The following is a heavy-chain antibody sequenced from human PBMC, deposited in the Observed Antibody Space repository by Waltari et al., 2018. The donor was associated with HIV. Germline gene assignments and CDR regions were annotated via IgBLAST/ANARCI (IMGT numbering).Heavy chain of an antibody. J-gene: IGHJ6*02. D-gene: IGHD3-3*01. V-gene: IGHV3-33*01. CDR3: AGGRTAFGVVTGAPLGVDV. Sequence: QAQLVESGGGVVQPGRSLRLSCEASGFAFSTYGMYWVRQAPGKGLGGVEVIWYDGSKKDYGDSVKGRFTISRDNSKNTVYLQMTSLRADDTGIYYCAGGRTAFGVVTGAPLGVDVWGQGTTVTVSS. CDR1: GFAFSTYG. CDR2: IWYDGSKK.